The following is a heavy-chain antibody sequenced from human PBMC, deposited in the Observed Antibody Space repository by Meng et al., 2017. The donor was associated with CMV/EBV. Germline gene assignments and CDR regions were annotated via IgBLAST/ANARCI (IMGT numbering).Heavy chain of an antibody. CDR3: AGGEVLGLIFDY. CDR1: GFTFSSYA. CDR2: ISYDGSNK. V-gene: IGHV3-30*04. D-gene: IGHD1-26*01. Sequence: GGSLRLSCAASGFTFSSYAMHWVRQAPGKGLEWVAVISYDGSNKYYADSVKGRFTISRDNSKNTLYLQMNSLRAEDTAVYYCAGGEVLGLIFDYWGQGTLVTVSS. J-gene: IGHJ4*02.